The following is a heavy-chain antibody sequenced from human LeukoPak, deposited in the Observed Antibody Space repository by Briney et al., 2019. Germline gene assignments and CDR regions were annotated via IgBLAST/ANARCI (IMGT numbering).Heavy chain of an antibody. V-gene: IGHV3-30-3*01. CDR1: GFTFSCYA. D-gene: IGHD2-21*02. CDR2: ISYDGSNK. CDR3: ATVTASESSYYYGMDV. J-gene: IGHJ6*02. Sequence: GGSLRLSCAASGFTFSCYAMHWVRQAPGKGLEWVAVISYDGSNKYYADSVKGRFTISRDNSKNTLYLQMNSLRAEDTAVYYCATVTASESSYYYGMDVWGQGTTVTVSS.